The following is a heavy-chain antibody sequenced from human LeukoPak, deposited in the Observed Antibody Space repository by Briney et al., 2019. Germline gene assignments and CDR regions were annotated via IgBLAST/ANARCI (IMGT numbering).Heavy chain of an antibody. V-gene: IGHV4-59*01. CDR3: ARSTGIAAAAFDI. CDR1: GGSISSYY. Sequence: PSETLSLTCTVSGGSISSYYWGWIRQPPGKGLEWIGYIYYSGSTNYNPSLNSRVTISVDTSKNQFSLNLNFVTAADTAVYYCARSTGIAAAAFDIWGQGTMVTVSS. D-gene: IGHD6-13*01. CDR2: IYYSGST. J-gene: IGHJ3*02.